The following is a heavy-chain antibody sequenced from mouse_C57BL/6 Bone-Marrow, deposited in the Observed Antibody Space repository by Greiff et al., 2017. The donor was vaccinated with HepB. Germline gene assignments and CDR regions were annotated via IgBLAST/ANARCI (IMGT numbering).Heavy chain of an antibody. CDR1: GYTFTDYY. J-gene: IGHJ4*01. D-gene: IGHD2-2*01. CDR3: ARWGGYDLYYAMDY. V-gene: IGHV1-77*01. Sequence: QVHVKQSGAELVKPGASVKISCKASGYTFTDYYINWVKQRPGQGLEWIGKIGPGSGSTYYNEKFKGKATLTADKSSSTAYMQLSSLTSEDSAVYFCARWGGYDLYYAMDYWGQGTSVTVSS. CDR2: IGPGSGST.